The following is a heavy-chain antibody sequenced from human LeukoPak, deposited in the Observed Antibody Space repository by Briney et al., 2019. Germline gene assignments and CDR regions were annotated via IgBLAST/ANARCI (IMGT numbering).Heavy chain of an antibody. V-gene: IGHV1-18*01. CDR2: ISAYNGKT. J-gene: IGHJ4*02. D-gene: IGHD3-22*01. CDR1: GSTCTSYG. CDR3: ARGSPPRRNYDSRGYYSYYFDY. Sequence: ASVKLSCKASGSTCTSYGISWERQAPGQGLEWMGWISAYNGKTPYAQKLQGRVTMTTDTSTSTVYIELRSLRSDDTAVYYCARGSPPRRNYDSRGYYSYYFDYWGQGTLVTVSS.